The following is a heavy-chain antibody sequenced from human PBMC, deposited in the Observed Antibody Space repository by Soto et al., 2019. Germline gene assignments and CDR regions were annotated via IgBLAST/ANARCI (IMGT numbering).Heavy chain of an antibody. CDR3: ARDPLPLTYEAYYIAY. Sequence: QVQLVESGGGVVQPGGSLRLSCAASGFTFSTYSMPWVRQAPGKGLEWVAVISSDGSKTYYADSVKGRFTISRDNSKNSHYLQMNSLRPDDTAVYYCARDPLPLTYEAYYIAYWGQGALVTVSS. CDR2: ISSDGSKT. V-gene: IGHV3-30-3*01. J-gene: IGHJ4*02. D-gene: IGHD3-22*01. CDR1: GFTFSTYS.